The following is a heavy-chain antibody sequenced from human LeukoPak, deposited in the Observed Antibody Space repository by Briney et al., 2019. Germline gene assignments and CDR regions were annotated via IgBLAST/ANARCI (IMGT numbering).Heavy chain of an antibody. Sequence: PGGSLRLSCVASGFTFRTYGMSWVRQAPGKGLEWVATTGGSDGSTFYADSVKGRFTISRDNSKNTLYLQMNSLRAEDTAVYYCAKGWGDYGSSRTPDSWGQGTLVTVSS. CDR3: AKGWGDYGSSRTPDS. D-gene: IGHD4-23*01. CDR1: GFTFRTYG. CDR2: TGGSDGST. J-gene: IGHJ4*02. V-gene: IGHV3-23*01.